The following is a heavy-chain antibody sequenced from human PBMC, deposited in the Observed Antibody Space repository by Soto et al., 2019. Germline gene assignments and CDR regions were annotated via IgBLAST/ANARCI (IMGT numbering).Heavy chain of an antibody. CDR1: GFNFDNYG. CDR3: AKDRVGGTISTPHAF. Sequence: GGSLRLSCQASGFNFDNYGMHWVRQAPGKGLEWVAVITYDGSFQYYADSVKGRFTISRDNSKNTLSLHLNTLKPEDTAVYHCAKDRVGGTISTPHAFWGQGTLVTVS. CDR2: ITYDGSFQ. J-gene: IGHJ4*02. V-gene: IGHV3-30*18. D-gene: IGHD1-7*01.